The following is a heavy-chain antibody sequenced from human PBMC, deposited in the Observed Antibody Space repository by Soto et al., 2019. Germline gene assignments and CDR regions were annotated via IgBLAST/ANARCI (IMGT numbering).Heavy chain of an antibody. CDR1: GFTFRSYA. V-gene: IGHV3-23*01. CDR3: AKYQPITGTSIGLWFDP. D-gene: IGHD1-20*01. CDR2: LSGSGGRT. Sequence: LRLSCAASGFTFRSYAMSWVRQAPGKGLKWVSALSGSGGRTYYADSVKGRFTISIDNSKNTLYLQMNILRAEDTSVYYGAKYQPITGTSIGLWFDPWGQGTLVTVSS. J-gene: IGHJ5*02.